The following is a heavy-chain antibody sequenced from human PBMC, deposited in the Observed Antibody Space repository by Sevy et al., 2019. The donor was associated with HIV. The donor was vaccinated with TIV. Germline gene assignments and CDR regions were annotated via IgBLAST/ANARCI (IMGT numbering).Heavy chain of an antibody. D-gene: IGHD3-9*01. CDR1: GITFSISG. V-gene: IGHV3-30*18. J-gene: IGHJ6*02. Sequence: GGSLRLSCVVSGITFSISGMHWVRQAPGKGLEWVAVISYHGRDKFYADSVKGRSTISRDNSKNILYLQMISLRAEDTAVYYCAKDFTGYNGMDVWGQGTMVTVSS. CDR3: AKDFTGYNGMDV. CDR2: ISYHGRDK.